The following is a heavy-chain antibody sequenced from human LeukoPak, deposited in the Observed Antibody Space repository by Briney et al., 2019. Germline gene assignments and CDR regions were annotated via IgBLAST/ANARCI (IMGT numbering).Heavy chain of an antibody. CDR2: ISSSSSTI. V-gene: IGHV3-48*04. CDR3: ARDGPPYSSSWYGGLDY. Sequence: GGSLRLSCAASGFTFSSYSMNWVRQAPGKGLEWVSYISSSSSTIYYADSVKGRFTISRDNAKNSLYLQMNSLRAEDTAVYYCARDGPPYSSSWYGGLDYWGQGTLVTVSS. J-gene: IGHJ4*02. D-gene: IGHD6-13*01. CDR1: GFTFSSYS.